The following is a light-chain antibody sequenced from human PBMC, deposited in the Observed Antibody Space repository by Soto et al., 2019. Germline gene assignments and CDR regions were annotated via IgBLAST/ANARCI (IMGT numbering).Light chain of an antibody. J-gene: IGKJ1*01. CDR3: QPYDSYWT. CDR2: DVS. CDR1: QGISNY. V-gene: IGKV1-16*01. Sequence: DNQVTQARSCLSASIGDRVPITCRASQGISNYLAWYQQKPGKAPKLLIYDVSSLESGVPPRFSGSGSGTDFTLTISGLPPDDFATYYCQPYDSYWTFGEGTKV.